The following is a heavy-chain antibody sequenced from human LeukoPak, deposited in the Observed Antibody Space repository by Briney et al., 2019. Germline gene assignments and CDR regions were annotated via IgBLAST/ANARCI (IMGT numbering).Heavy chain of an antibody. J-gene: IGHJ4*02. V-gene: IGHV4-61*02. D-gene: IGHD3-16*01. CDR3: ARWGAGDY. CDR1: GGSISSGSYY. CDR2: IYTSGST. Sequence: SETLSLTCTVSGGSISSGSYYWSWIRQPPGKGLGWIGRIYTSGSTNYNPSLKSRVTISVDTSKNQFSLKLSSVTAADTAVYYCARWGAGDYWGQGTLVTVSS.